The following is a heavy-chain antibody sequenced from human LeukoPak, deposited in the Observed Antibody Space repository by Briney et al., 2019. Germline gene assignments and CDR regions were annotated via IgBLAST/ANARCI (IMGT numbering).Heavy chain of an antibody. Sequence: PGGSLRLSCAGSGFIFSSYGMHWVRQAPGKGLEWVAVISYDGSNKYYADSVKGRFTISRDNSKNTLFLQMNSLRVEDTALYYCSKWGDYDVLTGYYDSDFWGQGTLVTVSS. CDR3: SKWGDYDVLTGYYDSDF. CDR2: ISYDGSNK. V-gene: IGHV3-30*18. D-gene: IGHD3-9*01. J-gene: IGHJ4*02. CDR1: GFIFSSYG.